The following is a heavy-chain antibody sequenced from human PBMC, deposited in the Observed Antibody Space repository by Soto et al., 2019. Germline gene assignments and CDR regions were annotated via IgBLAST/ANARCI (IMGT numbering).Heavy chain of an antibody. CDR2: ISSSSSYI. CDR3: ARESYSNYGNWFDP. CDR1: GFTFSIYS. D-gene: IGHD4-4*01. Sequence: PGGSLSLSCAASGFTFSIYSMNWVRHAPGKGLEWVSSISSSSSYIYYADSVKGRFTISRDNAKNSLYLQMNSLRAEDTAVYYCARESYSNYGNWFDPWGQGTLVTVSS. J-gene: IGHJ5*02. V-gene: IGHV3-21*01.